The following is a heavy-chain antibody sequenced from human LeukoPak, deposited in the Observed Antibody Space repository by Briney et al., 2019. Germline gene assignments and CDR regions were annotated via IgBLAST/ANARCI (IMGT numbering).Heavy chain of an antibody. CDR2: IYSTGST. CDR1: GGSISSYY. CDR3: ARQIAAAGTAGFDY. D-gene: IGHD6-13*01. V-gene: IGHV4-4*07. Sequence: SETLSLTCTVSGGSISSYYWSWIRQPAGKGLEWIGRIYSTGSTNYNPSLKSRVTMSVDTSKNQFSLRLRSVTAADTAVYYCARQIAAAGTAGFDYWGQGTLVTVSS. J-gene: IGHJ4*02.